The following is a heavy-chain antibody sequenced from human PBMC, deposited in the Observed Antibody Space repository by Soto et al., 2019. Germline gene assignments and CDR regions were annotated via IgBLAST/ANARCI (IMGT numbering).Heavy chain of an antibody. Sequence: PSETLSLTCTVSGGSISSYYWSWIRQPPGKGLEWIGYIYYSGSTNYNPSLKSRVTISVDTSKNQFSLKLSSVTAADTAVYYCAREGLTTVVTGDAFDIGGQGTMVTVSS. V-gene: IGHV4-59*01. CDR1: GGSISSYY. CDR2: IYYSGST. D-gene: IGHD4-17*01. J-gene: IGHJ3*02. CDR3: AREGLTTVVTGDAFDI.